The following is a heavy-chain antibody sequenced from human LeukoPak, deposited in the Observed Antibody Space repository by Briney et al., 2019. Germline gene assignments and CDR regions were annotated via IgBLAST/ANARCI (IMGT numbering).Heavy chain of an antibody. CDR3: AKDGAWLRFDD. V-gene: IGHV3-23*01. Sequence: GGSLRLSCAGSAFPFSSHGMNWVRQAPGRGLEWVSGISPGGGPTYYADSVKGRFTISRDDSKSTLYLQMTNLRAEDTAVYYCAKDGAWLRFDDWGQGILVTVSS. D-gene: IGHD5-12*01. CDR1: AFPFSSHG. CDR2: ISPGGGPT. J-gene: IGHJ4*02.